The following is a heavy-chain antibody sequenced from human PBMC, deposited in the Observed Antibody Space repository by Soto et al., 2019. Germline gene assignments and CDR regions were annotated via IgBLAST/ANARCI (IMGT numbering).Heavy chain of an antibody. Sequence: GASVKVSCKASGGTFSSYAISWVRQAPGQGLEWMGGIIPIFGTANYAQKFQGRVTITADESTSTAYMELSSLRSEDTAVYYCARSGRDYYDSSGYLNWFDPWGQGTLVTVSS. V-gene: IGHV1-69*13. D-gene: IGHD3-22*01. CDR1: GGTFSSYA. CDR2: IIPIFGTA. J-gene: IGHJ5*02. CDR3: ARSGRDYYDSSGYLNWFDP.